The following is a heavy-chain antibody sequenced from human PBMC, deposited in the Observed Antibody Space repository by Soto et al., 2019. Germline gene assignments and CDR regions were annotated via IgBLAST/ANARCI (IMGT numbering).Heavy chain of an antibody. CDR2: ISYDGSNK. CDR3: ARDGPGYCTNGVCYYFDY. CDR1: GFTFSSYA. D-gene: IGHD2-8*01. V-gene: IGHV3-30-3*01. J-gene: IGHJ4*02. Sequence: GGSLRLSCAASGFTFSSYAMHWVRQAPGKGLEWVAVISYDGSNKYYADSVKGRFTISRDNSKNTLYLQMNSLRAEDTAVYYCARDGPGYCTNGVCYYFDYWGQGTLVTVSS.